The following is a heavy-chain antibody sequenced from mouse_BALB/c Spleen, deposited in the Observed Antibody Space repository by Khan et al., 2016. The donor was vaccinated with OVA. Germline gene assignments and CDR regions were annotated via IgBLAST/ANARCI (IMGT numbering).Heavy chain of an antibody. CDR1: GFTFTNYG. CDR2: INTYTGEP. CDR3: ARVGYNGTMDC. Sequence: QIQLVQSGPELKKPGETVQISCKASGFTFTNYGMNWVKQAPGKGLKWMGWINTYTGEPSFADDFKGRFAFSLETSASTAYLQINSLKNEDTATYFVARVGYNGTMDCWGQGTSVTVSS. J-gene: IGHJ4*01. V-gene: IGHV9-3-1*01. D-gene: IGHD2-14*01.